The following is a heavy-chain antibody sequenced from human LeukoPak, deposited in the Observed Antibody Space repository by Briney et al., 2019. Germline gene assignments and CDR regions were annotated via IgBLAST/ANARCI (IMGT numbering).Heavy chain of an antibody. V-gene: IGHV4-59*01. J-gene: IGHJ6*02. CDR3: ARGWQLLYGMDV. CDR2: IYYSGST. CDR1: GGSISSYY. D-gene: IGHD2-15*01. Sequence: PSETLSLTCTVSGGSISSYYWSWIRQPPGKGLEWIGYIYYSGSTNYNPSLKSRVTISVDTSKNQFSLKLSSVTAADTAVYYCARGWQLLYGMDVWGQGTTATVSS.